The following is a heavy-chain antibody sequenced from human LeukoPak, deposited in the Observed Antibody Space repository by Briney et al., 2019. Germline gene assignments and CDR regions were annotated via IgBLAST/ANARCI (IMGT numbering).Heavy chain of an antibody. J-gene: IGHJ5*02. V-gene: IGHV5-10-1*01. D-gene: IGHD6-13*01. CDR3: ARHAYSSSWYGWFDP. CDR1: GYTFASYW. Sequence: GESLKISCQGSGYTFASYWIGWVRQMPGKGLEWMGRIDPSDSYTNYSPSFQGHVTISADKSISTAYLQWSSLKASDTAMYYCARHAYSSSWYGWFDPWGQGTLVTVSS. CDR2: IDPSDSYT.